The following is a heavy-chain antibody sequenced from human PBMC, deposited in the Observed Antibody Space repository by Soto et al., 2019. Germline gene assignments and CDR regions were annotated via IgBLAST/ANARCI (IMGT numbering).Heavy chain of an antibody. CDR1: VFSCSNYN. D-gene: IGHD3-3*01. CDR2: ITDSSDTV. J-gene: IGHJ4*02. V-gene: IGHV3-48*02. CDR3: ARDFGHGYYLDY. Sequence: GSLRLSCVASVFSCSNYNMNWVRQAPGKGLEWVSYITDSSDTVHYADSVRGRFTISRDNAESSLYLQMNSLRDEDTAVYFCARDFGHGYYLDYWGRGTLVTVSS.